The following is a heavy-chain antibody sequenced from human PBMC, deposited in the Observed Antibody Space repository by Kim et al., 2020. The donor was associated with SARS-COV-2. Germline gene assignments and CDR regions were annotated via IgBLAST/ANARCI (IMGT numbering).Heavy chain of an antibody. CDR3: ARDAPRGYSGYDYKLDTATGGLDY. D-gene: IGHD5-12*01. J-gene: IGHJ4*02. CDR1: GYTFTSYY. CDR2: INPSGGST. Sequence: ASVKVSCKASGYTFTSYYMHWVRQAPGQGLEWMGIINPSGGSTSYAQKFQGRVTMTRDTSTSTVYMELSSLRSEDTAVYYCARDAPRGYSGYDYKLDTATGGLDYWGQGTLVTVSS. V-gene: IGHV1-46*01.